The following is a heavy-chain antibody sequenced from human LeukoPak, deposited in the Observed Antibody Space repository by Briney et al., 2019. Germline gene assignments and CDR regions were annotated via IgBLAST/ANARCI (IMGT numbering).Heavy chain of an antibody. CDR3: ARSGTYYNNWFDP. V-gene: IGHV4-4*07. Sequence: PSETLSLTCTVSGGSISSYYWSWIRQPAGKGLEWIGRIYNSGNTNYNPSLKSRGTISVDTSKNQFSLKLNSVTAADTAVYYCARSGTYYNNWFDPWGQGTLVTVSS. J-gene: IGHJ5*02. D-gene: IGHD3-10*01. CDR1: GGSISSYY. CDR2: IYNSGNT.